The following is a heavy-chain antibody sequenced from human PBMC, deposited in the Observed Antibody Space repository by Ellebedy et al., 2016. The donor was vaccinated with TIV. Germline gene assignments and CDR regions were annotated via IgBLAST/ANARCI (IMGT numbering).Heavy chain of an antibody. CDR3: ARMAYGSGMGGGSLDY. V-gene: IGHV3-30*03. CDR2: ISFDGNEI. J-gene: IGHJ4*02. D-gene: IGHD3-10*01. CDR1: GFTFSAFG. Sequence: GGSLRLSXAASGFTFSAFGMHWVRQAPGKGLEWVAVISFDGNEIYYIDSVKGRFTISRDNSKNTVYLQMNSLRAEDTAVYFCARMAYGSGMGGGSLDYWGQGTLVTVSS.